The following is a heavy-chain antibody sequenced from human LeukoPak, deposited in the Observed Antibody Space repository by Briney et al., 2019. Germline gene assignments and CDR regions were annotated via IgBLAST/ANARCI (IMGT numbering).Heavy chain of an antibody. CDR2: VNGNGGST. CDR3: AGDETNFDY. Sequence: PGGSLRLSCAASGFSFSTYAMSWVRQAPGKGLEWVSGVNGNGGSTSYADSVKGRFTIFRDNSKNTVYLQMNSLRAEDTVVYYCAGDETNFDYWGQGTLVTVSS. CDR1: GFSFSTYA. V-gene: IGHV3-23*01. D-gene: IGHD3-10*01. J-gene: IGHJ4*02.